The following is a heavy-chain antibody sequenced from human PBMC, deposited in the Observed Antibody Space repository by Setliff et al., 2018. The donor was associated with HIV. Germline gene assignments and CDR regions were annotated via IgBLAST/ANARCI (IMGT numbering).Heavy chain of an antibody. J-gene: IGHJ4*02. CDR2: ISYDGSNK. V-gene: IGHV3-30-3*01. CDR3: ARAHSGSYYFDY. CDR1: GYTFTSYA. Sequence: SCKASGYTFTSYAMHWVRQAPGKGLEWVAVISYDGSNKYYADSVKGRFTISRDNSKNTLYLQMNSLRAEDTAVYYCARAHSGSYYFDYWGQGTVVTVSS. D-gene: IGHD1-26*01.